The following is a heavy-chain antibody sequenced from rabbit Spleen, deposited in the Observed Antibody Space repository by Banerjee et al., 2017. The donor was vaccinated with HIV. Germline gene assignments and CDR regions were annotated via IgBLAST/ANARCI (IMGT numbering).Heavy chain of an antibody. J-gene: IGHJ4*01. V-gene: IGHV1S45*01. CDR1: GFSFSSSYY. CDR2: IYGGSSGST. CDR3: ARETSSGWGVVSYYFSL. Sequence: QEQLVESGGGLVQPEGSLTLTCTASGFSFSSSYYMCWVRQAPGKGLEWIGCIYGGSSGSTYYASWAKGRFTITKTSSTTVTLQLNSLTAADTATYFCARETSSGWGVVSYYFSLWGPGTLVTVS. D-gene: IGHD4-1*01.